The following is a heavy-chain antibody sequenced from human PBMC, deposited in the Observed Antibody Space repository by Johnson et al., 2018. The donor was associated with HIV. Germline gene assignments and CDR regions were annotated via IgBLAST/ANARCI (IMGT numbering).Heavy chain of an antibody. V-gene: IGHV3-11*04. CDR3: ARDHGWSRGWLFDAFDI. D-gene: IGHD6-19*01. CDR2: ITGSGDKT. J-gene: IGHJ3*02. CDR1: GFSFSDYF. Sequence: QMLLVESGGGLVKPGGSLRLSCAASGFSFSDYFMTWIRQAPGKGLEWVSTITGSGDKTWYADSVKGRFTISRDNAKNSLYLQMNSLRPEDTAVYYCARDHGWSRGWLFDAFDIWGQGTMVTVSS.